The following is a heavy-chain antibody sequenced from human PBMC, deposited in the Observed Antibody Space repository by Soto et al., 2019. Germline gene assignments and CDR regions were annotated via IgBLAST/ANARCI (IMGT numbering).Heavy chain of an antibody. V-gene: IGHV4-31*03. CDR3: ARARYSSGWFDY. CDR2: IYYSGST. Sequence: SETLSLTCTVSGGSISSGGYYWSWIRQHPGKGLEWIGYIYYSGSTYYNPSLKSRVTISVDTSKNQFSLKLSSVTAADTAVYYCARARYSSGWFDYWGQGTLVTVSS. D-gene: IGHD6-19*01. J-gene: IGHJ4*02. CDR1: GGSISSGGYY.